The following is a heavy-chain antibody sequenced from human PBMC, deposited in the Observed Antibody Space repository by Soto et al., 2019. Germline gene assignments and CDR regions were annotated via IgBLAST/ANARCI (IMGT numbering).Heavy chain of an antibody. CDR3: ARVPHFIAAAGLDY. CDR1: GYTFASYG. D-gene: IGHD6-13*01. J-gene: IGHJ4*02. Sequence: ASVKVSCKTSGYTFASYGISWVQQAPGQGLEWMGWISAYKDNTNYAQKLQGRVTMTTDTSTSTAYMELRSLRSADTAVYYCARVPHFIAAAGLDYWGQGTLVTVSS. CDR2: ISAYKDNT. V-gene: IGHV1-18*01.